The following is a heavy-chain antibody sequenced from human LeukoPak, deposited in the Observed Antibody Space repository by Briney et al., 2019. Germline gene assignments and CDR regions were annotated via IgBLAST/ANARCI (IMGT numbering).Heavy chain of an antibody. CDR3: AFSDPNYYGSGSYYSYFDY. V-gene: IGHV1-69*13. J-gene: IGHJ4*02. CDR2: IIPIFGTA. Sequence: GASVNVSFRASGGTFSIYAISWVRQAPGQGLEWMGGIIPIFGTANYAQKFQGRVTITADESTSTAYMELSSLRSEDTAVYYCAFSDPNYYGSGSYYSYFDYWGQGTLVTVSS. D-gene: IGHD3-10*01. CDR1: GGTFSIYA.